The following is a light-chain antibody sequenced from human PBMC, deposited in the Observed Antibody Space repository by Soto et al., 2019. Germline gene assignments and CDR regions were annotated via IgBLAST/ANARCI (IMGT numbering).Light chain of an antibody. Sequence: QSALTQPASVSGSPGQSIIISCTGTSSYVGVYYYVSWFQQHPGKAPKLMIYDVTKRPSGVSNRFSGSMSGNTASLTISGLQAEDEADYYCGSYTSSRTLEMVFGGGTKLTVL. CDR1: SSYVGVYYY. CDR2: DVT. CDR3: GSYTSSRTLEMV. J-gene: IGLJ3*02. V-gene: IGLV2-14*03.